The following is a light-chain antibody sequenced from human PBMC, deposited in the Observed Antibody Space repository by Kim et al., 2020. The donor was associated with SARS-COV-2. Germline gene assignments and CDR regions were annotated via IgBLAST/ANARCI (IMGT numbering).Light chain of an antibody. CDR3: SSYTNTNAFWV. V-gene: IGLV2-14*03. CDR2: DVT. CDR1: SGDVGGYDY. J-gene: IGLJ3*02. Sequence: QSITLSCTGTSGDVGGYDYVSWYRHHAGRAPKLMIYDVTKRPSEVSNRFSGSKSGNTASLTISGLQAEDEADYYCSSYTNTNAFWVFGGGTKLTVL.